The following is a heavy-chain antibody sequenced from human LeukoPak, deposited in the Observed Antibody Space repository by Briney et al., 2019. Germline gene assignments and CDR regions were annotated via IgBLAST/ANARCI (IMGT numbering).Heavy chain of an antibody. CDR3: ASSRRGGYYDSSGHYRFDY. Sequence: SETLSLTCTASGGSISGYYWSWIRQSPGKGLEWIGYISYSGSTNYNPSLKSRLTISADTSKNQFSLKLSSVTAADTAVYYCASSRRGGYYDSSGHYRFDYWGQGTLVTASS. D-gene: IGHD3-22*01. J-gene: IGHJ4*02. CDR1: GGSISGYY. V-gene: IGHV4-59*08. CDR2: ISYSGST.